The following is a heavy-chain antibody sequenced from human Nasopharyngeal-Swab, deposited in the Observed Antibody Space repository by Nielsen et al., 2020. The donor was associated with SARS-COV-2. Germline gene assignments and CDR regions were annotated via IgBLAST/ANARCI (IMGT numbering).Heavy chain of an antibody. CDR2: ISAYNGNT. V-gene: IGHV1-18*01. D-gene: IGHD2-2*01. CDR3: ARDFRVGCSSTSCYYYYGMDV. J-gene: IGHJ6*02. Sequence: ASVKVSCKASGYTFTSYGISWVRQAPGQGLEWMGWISAYNGNTNYAQKLQGRVTMTTDTSTSTAYMELRSLRSDDTAVYYCARDFRVGCSSTSCYYYYGMDVWGQGTTVTVPS. CDR1: GYTFTSYG.